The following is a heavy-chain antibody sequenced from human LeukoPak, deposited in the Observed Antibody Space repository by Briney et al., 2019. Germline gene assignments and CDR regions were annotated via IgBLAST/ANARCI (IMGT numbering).Heavy chain of an antibody. D-gene: IGHD3-10*01. J-gene: IGHJ4*02. Sequence: PSETLSLTCAVSGASIITGSPYWGWIRQSPGKGPEWIGTVYYSGSIYYNPSLKSRVTLSVDTSKNQFSLRLTSVTASDTAVYFCARHRGAGSSSIPFAYWGQGTPATLSS. CDR3: ARHRGAGSSSIPFAY. CDR2: VYYSGSI. CDR1: GASIITGSPY. V-gene: IGHV4-39*01.